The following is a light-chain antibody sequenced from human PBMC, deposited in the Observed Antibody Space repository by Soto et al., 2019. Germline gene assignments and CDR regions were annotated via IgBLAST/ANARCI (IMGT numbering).Light chain of an antibody. J-gene: IGKJ4*01. CDR3: QQVYVYPST. CDR2: KAS. V-gene: IGKV1-5*03. CDR1: QSISSW. Sequence: IQMTQSPSILSASVGDRVTITCRASQSISSWLAWYQQKPGKAPNLLIHKASHLESGVPSRFSGSGSGTEFTLTISSLQPGDFATYYCQQVYVYPSTFGGGTKVDIK.